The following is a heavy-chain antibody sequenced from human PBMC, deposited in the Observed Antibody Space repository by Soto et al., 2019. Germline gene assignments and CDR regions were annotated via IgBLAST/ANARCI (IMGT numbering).Heavy chain of an antibody. CDR2: ISGSGGAT. V-gene: IGHV3-23*01. CDR1: GFTFSKYS. D-gene: IGHD2-2*01. J-gene: IGHJ4*02. CDR3: ARGEYQLPSY. Sequence: GGSLRLSCAASGFTFSKYSMSWVRQAPGKGLEWVSAISGSGGATYYADSVKGRFTISRDNSKSTVYLQMNSLRAEDTAVYYCARGEYQLPSYWGQGTLVTVSS.